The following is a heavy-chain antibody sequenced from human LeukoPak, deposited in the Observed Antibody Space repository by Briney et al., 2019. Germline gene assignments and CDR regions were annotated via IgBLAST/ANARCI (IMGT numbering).Heavy chain of an antibody. CDR1: GGSISSYY. CDR2: IYYSGST. V-gene: IGHV4-59*08. Sequence: SETLSLTCTVSGGSISSYYWSWIRQPPGKGLEWIGYIYYSGSTNYNPSLKSRVTISVDTSKNQFSLKLSSVTAADTAVYYCARLGGVAVASETYYYYGMGVWGQGTTVTVSS. D-gene: IGHD6-19*01. J-gene: IGHJ6*02. CDR3: ARLGGVAVASETYYYYGMGV.